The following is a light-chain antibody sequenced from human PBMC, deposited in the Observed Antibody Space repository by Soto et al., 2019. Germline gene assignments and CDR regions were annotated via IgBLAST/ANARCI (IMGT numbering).Light chain of an antibody. CDR2: DVS. J-gene: IGLJ3*02. CDR1: SSDVGAYNY. Sequence: QSALTQPASVSGSRGQSITISCTGTSSDVGAYNYVSWYQQHPGKVPKLIIYDVSNRPSGVSNRFSGSKSGNTASLTISGLQAEDEADYYCQSFDRSQTYDNRLSGVFGGGTKLTVL. CDR3: QSFDRSQTYDNRLSGV. V-gene: IGLV2-14*03.